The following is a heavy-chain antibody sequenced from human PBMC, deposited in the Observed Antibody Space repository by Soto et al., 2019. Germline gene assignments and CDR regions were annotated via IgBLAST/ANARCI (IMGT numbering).Heavy chain of an antibody. V-gene: IGHV4-39*01. J-gene: IGHJ4*02. D-gene: IGHD5-12*01. Sequence: QLQLQESGPGLVKPSETLSLTCTVSGGSISSSSYYWGWIRQPPGKGLEWIGNIYYSGSTYYNPSLKSRVTIPVDTSKNQFSLKLSSVTAADTAVYYCARVVLVGYSGCEGYFDYWGQGTLVTVSS. CDR2: IYYSGST. CDR1: GGSISSSSYY. CDR3: ARVVLVGYSGCEGYFDY.